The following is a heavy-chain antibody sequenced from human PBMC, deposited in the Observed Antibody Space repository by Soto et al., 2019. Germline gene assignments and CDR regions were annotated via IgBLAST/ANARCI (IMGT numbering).Heavy chain of an antibody. CDR2: ISYDGSNK. V-gene: IGHV3-30*18. D-gene: IGHD5-12*01. CDR1: GFTFSSYG. Sequence: GGSLRLSCAASGFTFSSYGMHWVRQAPGKGLEWVAVISYDGSNKYYADSVKGRFTISRDNSKNTLYLQMNSLRAEDTAVYYCAKAGEMATIGAAFDIWGQGTMVT. J-gene: IGHJ3*02. CDR3: AKAGEMATIGAAFDI.